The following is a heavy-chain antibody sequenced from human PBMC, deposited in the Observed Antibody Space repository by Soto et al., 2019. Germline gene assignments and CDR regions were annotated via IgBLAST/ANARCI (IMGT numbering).Heavy chain of an antibody. D-gene: IGHD6-19*01. V-gene: IGHV3-53*01. Sequence: EVQLVESGGGLIQPGGSLRLSCAASGFAVSSKYMTWVRQAPGKGLEWVSGIYGGGTTYYADSVKGRFTISRDTSKNTLYLQMNSLRAEDTAVYYCVQTTGWPGCDFWGQGTLVTVSS. CDR3: VQTTGWPGCDF. CDR2: IYGGGTT. CDR1: GFAVSSKY. J-gene: IGHJ4*02.